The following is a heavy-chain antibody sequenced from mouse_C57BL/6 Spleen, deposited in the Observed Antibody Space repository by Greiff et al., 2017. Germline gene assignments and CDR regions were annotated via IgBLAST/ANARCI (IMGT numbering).Heavy chain of an antibody. CDR1: GFTFSSYA. J-gene: IGHJ1*03. CDR3: ARDTGGLLRYCDV. CDR2: ISDGGSYT. V-gene: IGHV5-4*01. Sequence: EVNVVESGGGLVKPGGSLKLSCAASGFTFSSYAMSWVRPTPEKRLAWVATISDGGSYTYYPDNVKGRFTISRDKGRNNRYLQMSHLKSEDTAMYYCARDTGGLLRYCDVWGTGTTVTVSS. D-gene: IGHD2-3*01.